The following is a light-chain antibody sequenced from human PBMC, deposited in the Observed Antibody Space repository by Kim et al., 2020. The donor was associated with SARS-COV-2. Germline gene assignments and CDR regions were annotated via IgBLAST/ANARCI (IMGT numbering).Light chain of an antibody. CDR3: QQRNTWPIT. Sequence: SPGERATLSCRASQSAISHLAWYQHKPVQAPRLIIYEASNRATGIPARFSGSGSGTDFTLTISSLEPEDFAVYYCQQRNTWPITFGQGTRLEIK. J-gene: IGKJ5*01. V-gene: IGKV3-11*01. CDR2: EAS. CDR1: QSAISH.